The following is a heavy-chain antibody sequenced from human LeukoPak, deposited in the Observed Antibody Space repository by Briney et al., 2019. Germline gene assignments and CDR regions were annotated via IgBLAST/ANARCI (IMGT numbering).Heavy chain of an antibody. CDR3: VRAPAGTLLYYYYYMDV. D-gene: IGHD6-19*01. V-gene: IGHV4-34*01. CDR2: INHSGST. Sequence: SETLSLTCAVYGGSFSGYYWSWIRQPPGKGLEWIGEINHSGSTNYNPSLKSRVTISVDTSKNQFSLKPSSVTAADTAVYYCVRAPAGTLLYYYYYMDVWGKGTTVTVSS. J-gene: IGHJ6*03. CDR1: GGSFSGYY.